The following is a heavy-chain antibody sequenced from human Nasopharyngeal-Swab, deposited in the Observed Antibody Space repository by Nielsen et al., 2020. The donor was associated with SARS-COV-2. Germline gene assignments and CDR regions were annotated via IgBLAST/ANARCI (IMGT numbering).Heavy chain of an antibody. CDR2: ISGSGGST. V-gene: IGHV3-23*01. CDR1: GFTFSTYA. Sequence: GESLKISCAASGFTFSTYAMTWVRQAPGKGLEWVSAISGSGGSTYYADSVKGRFTISRDNSKNTLYLQMNSLRAEDTAVYYCAKDYDIGYWGQGTLVTVSS. J-gene: IGHJ4*02. CDR3: AKDYDIGY. D-gene: IGHD3-9*01.